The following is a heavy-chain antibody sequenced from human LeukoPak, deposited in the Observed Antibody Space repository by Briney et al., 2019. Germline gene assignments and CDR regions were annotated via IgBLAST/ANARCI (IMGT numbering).Heavy chain of an antibody. D-gene: IGHD2-15*01. V-gene: IGHV1-8*03. J-gene: IGHJ6*03. CDR2: MNPNSGNT. CDR1: GYTFTSYD. CDR3: ARARGGVVVVAASKSYYYYYMDV. Sequence: ASVKVSCKASGYTFTSYDINWVRQATGQGLEWMGWMNPNSGNTGYAQKFQGRGTITRNNSIRTAYMQLSSLRSEDTAVYYCARARGGVVVVAASKSYYYYYMDVWGKGTTVTVSS.